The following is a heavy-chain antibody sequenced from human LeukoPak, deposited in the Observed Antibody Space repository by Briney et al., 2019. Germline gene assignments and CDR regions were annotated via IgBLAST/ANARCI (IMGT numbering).Heavy chain of an antibody. Sequence: GGSLRLSCAASEFTFSAYWMHWVRQAPGKELVWVSRIRGDGSMTNYADSVKGRFTISRDNAKNTLHLQMNSLRLEDTAVYYCARENLAAAADYWGQGTVVTVSS. J-gene: IGHJ4*02. D-gene: IGHD6-25*01. CDR2: IRGDGSMT. CDR1: EFTFSAYW. V-gene: IGHV3-74*01. CDR3: ARENLAAAADY.